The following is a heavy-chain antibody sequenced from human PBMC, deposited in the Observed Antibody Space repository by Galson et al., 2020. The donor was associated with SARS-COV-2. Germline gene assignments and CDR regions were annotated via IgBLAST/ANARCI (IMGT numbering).Heavy chain of an antibody. CDR2: ISGRAGST. CDR1: GFTFNNYA. J-gene: IGHJ4*02. CDR3: AKGRACSGGTCYGASGDH. V-gene: IGHV3-23*01. D-gene: IGHD2-15*01. Sequence: GESLKTSCAASGFTFNNYAMRWVRQAPGKGLEWVSGISGRAGSTFYADSVKGRFTISRDNSKNTLYLQMNSLRAEDTAIYYRAKGRACSGGTCYGASGDHWGQGTLVTVSS.